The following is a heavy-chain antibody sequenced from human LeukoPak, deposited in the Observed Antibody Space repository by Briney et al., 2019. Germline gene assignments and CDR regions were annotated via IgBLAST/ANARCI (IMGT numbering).Heavy chain of an antibody. J-gene: IGHJ6*03. CDR1: GYTFTSYG. D-gene: IGHD6-13*01. CDR2: ISAYNGNT. CDR3: ARVLRIAAAGNRYYYYYMDV. Sequence: ASVKVSCKASGYTFTSYGISWVRQAPGQGLEWMGWISAYNGNTNYAQKLQGRVTMTTDTSTSTAYMELRSLRSDDTAVYYCARVLRIAAAGNRYYYYYMDVWGKGTTVTISS. V-gene: IGHV1-18*01.